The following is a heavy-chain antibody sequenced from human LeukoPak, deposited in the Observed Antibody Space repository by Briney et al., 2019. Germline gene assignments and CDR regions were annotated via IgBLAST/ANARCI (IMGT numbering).Heavy chain of an antibody. CDR1: EFTFSNYW. V-gene: IGHV3-7*01. CDR2: IQKDGSQK. D-gene: IGHD3-22*01. Sequence: GGSLRLSCAASEFTFSNYWMSWVRQAPGKGLEWVASIQKDGSQKYYVDSVKGRFTISRDNAKNSLYLQMNSLRAEDTAVYYCARDEYYYDSSGPDFDIWGQGTMVTVSS. CDR3: ARDEYYYDSSGPDFDI. J-gene: IGHJ3*02.